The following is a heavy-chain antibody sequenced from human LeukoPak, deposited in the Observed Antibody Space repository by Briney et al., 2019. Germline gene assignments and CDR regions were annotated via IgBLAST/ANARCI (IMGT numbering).Heavy chain of an antibody. J-gene: IGHJ6*02. CDR2: ISKTGTDT. V-gene: IGHV3-23*01. CDR1: GFTFATCA. CDR3: VKPGYYYSYGMDV. Sequence: GGSLRLSCEVSGFTFATCAITWVRQAPGKGLEWVSAISKTGTDTYYADSVKGRFTISRDNSKNTLFLQMNSLRAEDTAIYYCVKPGYYYSYGMDVWGQGTTVIVS.